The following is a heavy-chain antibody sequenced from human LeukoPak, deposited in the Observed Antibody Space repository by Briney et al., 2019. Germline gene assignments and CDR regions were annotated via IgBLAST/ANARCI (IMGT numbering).Heavy chain of an antibody. D-gene: IGHD4-17*01. Sequence: SVKVSCKASGGTFSSYAISLVRQAPGQGLEWMGRIIPIFGTANYAQKFQGRVTINTDESTSTAYMELSSLRSEDTAVYYCARDSPSDYGDRNYFDYWGQGTLVTVSS. J-gene: IGHJ4*02. V-gene: IGHV1-69*05. CDR3: ARDSPSDYGDRNYFDY. CDR1: GGTFSSYA. CDR2: IIPIFGTA.